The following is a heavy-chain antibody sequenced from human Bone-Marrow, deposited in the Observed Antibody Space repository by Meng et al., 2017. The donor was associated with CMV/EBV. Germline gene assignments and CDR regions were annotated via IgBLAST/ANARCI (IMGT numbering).Heavy chain of an antibody. J-gene: IGHJ6*02. CDR3: ARDILVGDGYNLAGYGMDV. Sequence: GESLKISCAASGFTFSSYAMHWVRQAPGKGLEWVAVISYDGSNKYYADSVKGRFTISRDNSKNTLYLQMNSPRAEDTAVYYCARDILVGDGYNLAGYGMDVWGQGTTVTVSS. V-gene: IGHV3-30-3*01. CDR2: ISYDGSNK. CDR1: GFTFSSYA. D-gene: IGHD5-24*01.